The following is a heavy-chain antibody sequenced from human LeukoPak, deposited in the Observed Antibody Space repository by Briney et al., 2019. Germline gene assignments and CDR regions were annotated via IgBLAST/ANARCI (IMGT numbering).Heavy chain of an antibody. Sequence: GGSLRLSCAASGFTFSSYEMNWVRQAPGKGLEWVSFISSVGNTIYYADSVKGRFTISRDNAKNSLYLQMNSLRAEDTAVYYCARDGGYRAIDYWGQGTLVTVSS. CDR2: ISSVGNTI. CDR3: ARDGGYRAIDY. CDR1: GFTFSSYE. V-gene: IGHV3-48*03. J-gene: IGHJ4*02. D-gene: IGHD5-12*01.